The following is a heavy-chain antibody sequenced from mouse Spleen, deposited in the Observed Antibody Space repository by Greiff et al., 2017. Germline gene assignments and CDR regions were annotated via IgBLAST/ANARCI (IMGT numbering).Heavy chain of an antibody. Sequence: VQLQQPGTELVKPGASVKLSCKASGYTFTSYWMHWVRQRPGQGLDWIGDINPSNGDTNYNEKFKSKATLTVNKSSSTAYMQLSSLTSEDSAVYYCARPDGYPAWFAYWGQGTLVTVSA. D-gene: IGHD2-3*01. V-gene: IGHV1-53*01. J-gene: IGHJ3*01. CDR3: ARPDGYPAWFAY. CDR2: INPSNGDT. CDR1: GYTFTSYW.